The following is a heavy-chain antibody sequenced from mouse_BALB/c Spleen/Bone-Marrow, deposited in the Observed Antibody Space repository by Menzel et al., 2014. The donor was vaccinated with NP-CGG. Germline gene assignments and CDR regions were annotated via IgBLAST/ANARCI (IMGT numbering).Heavy chain of an antibody. Sequence: DVKLVESGPGLVKPSQSLSLTCTVTGYSITSDYAWNWIRQFPGNKLEWMGYISYSGSTAYNPSLSSRISITRDTSKNQFFLQWNSVNTEDTATYYCARRGYYGSSLDYWGQGTTLTVSS. D-gene: IGHD1-1*01. V-gene: IGHV3-2*02. CDR3: ARRGYYGSSLDY. CDR2: ISYSGST. J-gene: IGHJ2*01. CDR1: GYSITSDYA.